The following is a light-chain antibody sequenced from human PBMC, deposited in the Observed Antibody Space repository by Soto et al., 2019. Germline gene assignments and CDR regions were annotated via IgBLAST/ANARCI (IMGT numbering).Light chain of an antibody. V-gene: IGKV3-20*01. Sequence: EIALTQSPGTLSLSPGERATLSCRASQSVGSYSAWYQHKPGQAPRLLIYGASSRATGIPDRFSGSGSGTDFTLTISRLEPEDFAVYYCLQYGSSPPYTFGQGTKLEIK. CDR3: LQYGSSPPYT. J-gene: IGKJ2*01. CDR2: GAS. CDR1: QSVGSY.